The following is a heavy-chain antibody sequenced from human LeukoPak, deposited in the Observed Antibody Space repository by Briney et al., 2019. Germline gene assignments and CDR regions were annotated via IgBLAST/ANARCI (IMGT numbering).Heavy chain of an antibody. Sequence: PSETLSLSCTVSADSISNYVWTWVRQAPGRGLEWVAYICNSGSTNYNTYLKSRVNVSMDTSKNQFYLKLSPVTAADTAVYYCAAELNNEQWLDWDYWGQGTLVTVSS. CDR3: AAELNNEQWLDWDY. CDR1: ADSISNYV. J-gene: IGHJ4*02. V-gene: IGHV4-59*01. CDR2: ICNSGST. D-gene: IGHD6-19*01.